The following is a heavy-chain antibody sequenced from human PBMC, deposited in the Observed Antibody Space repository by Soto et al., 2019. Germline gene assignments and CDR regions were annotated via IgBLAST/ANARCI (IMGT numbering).Heavy chain of an antibody. Sequence: PWETLSLTCSVSGTSVSNYYWSWIRQSAGKGLEHIGRIYTSGSTSYNPSLKSRVTMSMDTSQTQIYLNLTSVTAADTAVYYCARGGIQLSYAFDYWGQGILVTVAA. D-gene: IGHD3-10*01. J-gene: IGHJ4*02. CDR1: GTSVSNYY. CDR3: ARGGIQLSYAFDY. CDR2: IYTSGST. V-gene: IGHV4-4*07.